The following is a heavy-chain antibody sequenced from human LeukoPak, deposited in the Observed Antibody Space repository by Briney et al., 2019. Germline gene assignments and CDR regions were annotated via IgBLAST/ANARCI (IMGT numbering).Heavy chain of an antibody. CDR3: ARDHDSSGYYVLD. Sequence: GGSLRLSCAASGFTFSSYAMHWVRQAPGKGLEWVAVISYDGSNKYYADSVKGRFTISRDNSKNTLYLQMNSLRAEDTAVYYCARDHDSSGYYVLDWGQGTLVTVSS. J-gene: IGHJ4*02. D-gene: IGHD3-22*01. CDR1: GFTFSSYA. V-gene: IGHV3-30-3*01. CDR2: ISYDGSNK.